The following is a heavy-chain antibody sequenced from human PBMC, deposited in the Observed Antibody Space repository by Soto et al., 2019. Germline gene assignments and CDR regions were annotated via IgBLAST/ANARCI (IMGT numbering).Heavy chain of an antibody. Sequence: GESLKISCEVSGYIFSNFWIGWVRQMPGKGLEWMAIVFPGSSDTIYSPSFRGQVTISADKSISTAYLQWNSLQASDTAIYYCARHNVYAMDFWGQGTSVTVSS. CDR3: ARHNVYAMDF. CDR2: VFPGSSDT. J-gene: IGHJ6*02. V-gene: IGHV5-51*01. CDR1: GYIFSNFW.